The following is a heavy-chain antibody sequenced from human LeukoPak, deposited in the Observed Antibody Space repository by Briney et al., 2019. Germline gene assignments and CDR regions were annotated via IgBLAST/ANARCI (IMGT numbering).Heavy chain of an antibody. D-gene: IGHD3-10*01. V-gene: IGHV3-48*02. Sequence: GGSLRLSCAASGFTFSSYSMNWVRQAPGKGLEWVSYISSSSSTIYYADSVKGRFTISRDNAKNSLYLQMNSLRDEDTAVYYCARDRGIYYYYYGMDVWGQGTTVTVSS. CDR3: ARDRGIYYYYYGMDV. CDR2: ISSSSSTI. CDR1: GFTFSSYS. J-gene: IGHJ6*02.